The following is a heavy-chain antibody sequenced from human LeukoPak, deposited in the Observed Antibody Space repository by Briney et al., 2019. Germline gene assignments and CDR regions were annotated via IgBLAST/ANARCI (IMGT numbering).Heavy chain of an antibody. D-gene: IGHD2-2*01. J-gene: IGHJ4*02. Sequence: PSQTLSLTCTVSGGSISSGGYYWSWIRQHPGKGLEWIGYIYYSGSTYYNPSLKSRVTISVDTSKNQFSLKLSSVTGADTAVYYCARGACSSTSCGEFDYWGQGTLVTVSS. CDR1: GGSISSGGYY. CDR3: ARGACSSTSCGEFDY. CDR2: IYYSGST. V-gene: IGHV4-31*03.